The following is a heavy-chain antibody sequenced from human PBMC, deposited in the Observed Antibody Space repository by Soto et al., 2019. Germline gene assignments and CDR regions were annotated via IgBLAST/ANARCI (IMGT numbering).Heavy chain of an antibody. J-gene: IGHJ6*02. V-gene: IGHV5-51*01. D-gene: IGHD1-1*01. CDR3: ARQEQLSHYYYATDV. CDR2: IHPGDSDT. Sequence: GESLNISCKVSGYRFTTDGISLVRQMPGKGLEWMGIIHPGDSDTRYSPSFQGQVTISADKSVGTAFLQWSRLKASDTATYYCARQEQLSHYYYATDVRGQGHTLTVSS. CDR1: GYRFTTDG.